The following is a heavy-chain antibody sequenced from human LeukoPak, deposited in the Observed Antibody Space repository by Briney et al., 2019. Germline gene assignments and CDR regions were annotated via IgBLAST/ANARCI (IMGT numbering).Heavy chain of an antibody. J-gene: IGHJ4*02. V-gene: IGHV4-4*02. D-gene: IGHD1-26*01. CDR3: ARDPSGNGGGGEYYFDY. CDR2: IYHSGST. CDR1: GGSISSNYR. Sequence: SGTLSLTFAVSGGSISSNYRWTWVRQPPGKGLEWIGEIYHSGSTNYNPSLKSRVTLSVDKSKNQFSLKLSSVTAADTALYYCARDPSGNGGGGEYYFDYWGQGTLVTVSS.